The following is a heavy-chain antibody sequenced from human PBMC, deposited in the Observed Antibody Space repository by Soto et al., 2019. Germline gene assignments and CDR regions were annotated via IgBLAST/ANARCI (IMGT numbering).Heavy chain of an antibody. D-gene: IGHD2-21*01. CDR3: ARGHIPVYGPVPDYFDS. CDR1: GGSLRGSY. V-gene: IGHV4-34*02. CDR2: VTHSGST. Sequence: QVHLQQWGAGLLKPSETLSLTCGVYGGSLRGSYWSWIRQPPGKALEWLGKVTHSGSTTFNPSLKSRVSASVDTSDNQFSLKLTSVTAADTAVYYCARGHIPVYGPVPDYFDSWGQGTLVTVSS. J-gene: IGHJ4*02.